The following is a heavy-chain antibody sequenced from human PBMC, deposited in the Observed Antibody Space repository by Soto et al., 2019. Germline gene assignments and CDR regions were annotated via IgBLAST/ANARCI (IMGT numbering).Heavy chain of an antibody. CDR2: INHSGST. D-gene: IGHD5-12*01. V-gene: IGHV4-34*01. CDR1: GGSFSGYY. J-gene: IGHJ4*02. Sequence: QVQLQQWGAGLLKPSETLSLTCAVYGGSFSGYYWSWIRQPPGKGLEWIGEINHSGSTNYNPSLKSRVTISVDTYKNQSALKLSSVTAADTAVYYCARGILVATMAYWGQGTLVTASS. CDR3: ARGILVATMAY.